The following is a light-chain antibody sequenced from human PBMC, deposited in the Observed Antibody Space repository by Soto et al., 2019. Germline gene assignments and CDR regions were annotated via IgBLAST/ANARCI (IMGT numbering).Light chain of an antibody. V-gene: IGKV3-20*01. CDR1: QSITSTY. J-gene: IGKJ1*01. CDR3: QQYTDWTLT. CDR2: GVS. Sequence: ERVRTQSPATPSASPGERATLSCRASQSITSTYLAWYQKKAGQDPRLLIYGVSSRATGVPDRFSGSGSGTDFNRTISRLETEDFAVYECQQYTDWTLTFGQGTKVEIK.